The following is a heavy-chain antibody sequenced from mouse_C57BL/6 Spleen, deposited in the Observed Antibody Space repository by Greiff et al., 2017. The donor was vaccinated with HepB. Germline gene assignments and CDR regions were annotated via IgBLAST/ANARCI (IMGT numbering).Heavy chain of an antibody. V-gene: IGHV5-6*01. Sequence: EVKLMESGGDLVKPGGSLKLSCAASGFTFSSYGMSWVRQTPDKRLEWVATISSGGSYTYYPDSVKGRFTISRDNAKNTLYLQMSSLKSEDTAMYYCARHPLVTTVVATYWYFDVWGTGTTVTVSS. D-gene: IGHD1-1*01. CDR1: GFTFSSYG. J-gene: IGHJ1*03. CDR2: ISSGGSYT. CDR3: ARHPLVTTVVATYWYFDV.